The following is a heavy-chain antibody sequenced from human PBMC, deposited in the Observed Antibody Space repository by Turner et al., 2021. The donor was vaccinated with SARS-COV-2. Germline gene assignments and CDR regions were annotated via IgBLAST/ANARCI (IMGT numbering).Heavy chain of an antibody. J-gene: IGHJ4*02. CDR3: ANVGSYFFDY. D-gene: IGHD3-10*01. CDR1: GFTFSNSA. CDR2: ISSSGGTT. V-gene: IGHV3-23*01. Sequence: EVQLLESGGGLVQPGGSMRLPFAASGFTFSNSAMSWVRQAPGKGLELVSTISSSGGTTYYEDSVKGRFTISGDNSKNTLYLQMNSLRAGDTALYYCANVGSYFFDYWGPGTLVTVSS.